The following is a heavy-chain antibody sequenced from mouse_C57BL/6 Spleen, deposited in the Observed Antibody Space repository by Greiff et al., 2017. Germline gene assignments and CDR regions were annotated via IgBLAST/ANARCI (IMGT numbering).Heavy chain of an antibody. CDR2: INPNYGTT. CDR1: GYSFTDYN. D-gene: IGHD4-1*01. V-gene: IGHV1-39*01. Sequence: VQLKQSGPELVKPGASVKISCKASGYSFTDYNMNWVKQSNGKSLEWIGVINPNYGTTSYNQKFKGKATLTVDQSSSTAYMQLNSLTSEDSAVYYCARSEMGRAYYYAMDYWGQGTSVTVSS. CDR3: ARSEMGRAYYYAMDY. J-gene: IGHJ4*01.